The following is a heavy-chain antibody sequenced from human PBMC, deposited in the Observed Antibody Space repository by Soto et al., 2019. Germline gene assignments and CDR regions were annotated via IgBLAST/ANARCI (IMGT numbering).Heavy chain of an antibody. D-gene: IGHD5-12*01. Sequence: QVQLVEYGGGLVKPGGSLRLSCAASGFTFNDYYMRWIRQAPGKGLEWVSYISGRNSYTHYADSVKGRFTISRDNTKNARYLQMNNLRVEETAVYYCARDLVIVTTIRRFDTWGQGTLVTVSS. CDR2: ISGRNSYT. CDR3: ARDLVIVTTIRRFDT. J-gene: IGHJ5*02. V-gene: IGHV3-11*05. CDR1: GFTFNDYY.